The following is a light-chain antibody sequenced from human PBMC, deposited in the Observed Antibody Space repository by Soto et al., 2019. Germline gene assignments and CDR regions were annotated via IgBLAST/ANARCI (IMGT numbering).Light chain of an antibody. J-gene: IGKJ5*01. CDR3: QQRSNWPPY. CDR1: QGVSSY. Sequence: EIVLTQSPATLSLSPGERATLSCRASQGVSSYLAWYQQKPGQAPRLLIYDASNRATGIPARFSGSGSGTDFTLTISSLEPEDFAVYYCQQRSNWPPYFGQGTRLEIK. CDR2: DAS. V-gene: IGKV3-11*01.